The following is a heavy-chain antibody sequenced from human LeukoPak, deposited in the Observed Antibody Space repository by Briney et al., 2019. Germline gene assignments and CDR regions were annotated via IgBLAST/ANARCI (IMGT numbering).Heavy chain of an antibody. V-gene: IGHV3-53*01. Sequence: GGSLRLSCAASGFTLSSYSMSWVRQAPGKGLEWVSVIYSGGSTYYADSVKGRFTISRDNSKNTLYLQMNSLRAEDTAVYYCARVPTTVTTVYFDYWGQGTLVTVSS. CDR1: GFTLSSYS. CDR2: IYSGGST. J-gene: IGHJ4*02. CDR3: ARVPTTVTTVYFDY. D-gene: IGHD4-17*01.